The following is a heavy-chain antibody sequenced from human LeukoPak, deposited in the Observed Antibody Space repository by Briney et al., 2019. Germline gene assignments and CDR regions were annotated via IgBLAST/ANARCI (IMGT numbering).Heavy chain of an antibody. Sequence: ASVKVSCKASGYTFTGYYMHWVRQAPGQGLEWMGWINPNSGGTNYAQKFQGRVTMTRDTSTSTAYMELSRLRSDDTAVYYCARVGVVGAPRVFDYWGQGTLVTVSS. D-gene: IGHD1-26*01. V-gene: IGHV1-2*02. J-gene: IGHJ4*02. CDR2: INPNSGGT. CDR1: GYTFTGYY. CDR3: ARVGVVGAPRVFDY.